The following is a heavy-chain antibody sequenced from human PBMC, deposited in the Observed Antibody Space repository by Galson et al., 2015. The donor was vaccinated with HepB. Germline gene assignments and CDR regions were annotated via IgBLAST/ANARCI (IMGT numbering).Heavy chain of an antibody. V-gene: IGHV1-8*01. Sequence: SVKVSCKASGYTFTSYDINWVRQATGQGLEWMGWMNPNSGNTGYAQKFQGRVTMTRNTSISTAYMELSSLRSEDTAVYYCARVVDTAMSWFDPWSQGTLVTVSS. J-gene: IGHJ5*02. CDR2: MNPNSGNT. CDR1: GYTFTSYD. CDR3: ARVVDTAMSWFDP. D-gene: IGHD5-18*01.